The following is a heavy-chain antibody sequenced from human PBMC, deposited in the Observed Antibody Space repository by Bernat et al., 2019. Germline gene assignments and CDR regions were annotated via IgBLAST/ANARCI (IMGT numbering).Heavy chain of an antibody. Sequence: EVQLLESGGGLVQPGGSLRLSCAASGLTFNSYAMSWVRQAPGKGLEWVSTVSPIGGSTYYADSVKGRFIISRDNSKNTLYLQMNSLRAEDTAVYYCAKDGGDYGFFDYWGLGTLVTVSS. V-gene: IGHV3-23*01. J-gene: IGHJ4*02. CDR1: GLTFNSYA. CDR2: VSPIGGST. D-gene: IGHD4-17*01. CDR3: AKDGGDYGFFDY.